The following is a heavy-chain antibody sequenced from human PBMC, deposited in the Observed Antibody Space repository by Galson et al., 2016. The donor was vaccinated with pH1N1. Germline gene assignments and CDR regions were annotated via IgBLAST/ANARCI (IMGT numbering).Heavy chain of an antibody. CDR3: AKGGYGDYGLDVFDI. CDR1: GSNSDYNL. V-gene: IGHV3-23*01. D-gene: IGHD4-17*01. Sequence: SLRLSCAASGSNSDYNLNWVRLAPGKGLEWVSSISGSGGRKHSADSVQGRFIISRDHSKNTLYLQMKSLRAGDTALYFCAKGGYGDYGLDVFDIWGQGTMVIVSS. J-gene: IGHJ3*02. CDR2: ISGSGGRK.